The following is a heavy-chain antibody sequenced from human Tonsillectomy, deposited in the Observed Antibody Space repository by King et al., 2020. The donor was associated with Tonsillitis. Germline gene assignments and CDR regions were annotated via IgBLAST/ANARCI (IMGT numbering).Heavy chain of an antibody. J-gene: IGHJ6*03. D-gene: IGHD1-14*01. CDR1: GFTFSDHY. CDR2: TRSKADSYTT. Sequence: VQLVESGGGLVQPGGSLRLSCAASGFTFSDHYMDWVRQAPGKGLEWVGRTRSKADSYTTEYAASVKGRFTISRDDSKNSLYLQMNSLQTEDTAVYYCARAEPSRYSSYYMDVWGTATTFTVSS. CDR3: ARAEPSRYSSYYMDV. V-gene: IGHV3-72*01.